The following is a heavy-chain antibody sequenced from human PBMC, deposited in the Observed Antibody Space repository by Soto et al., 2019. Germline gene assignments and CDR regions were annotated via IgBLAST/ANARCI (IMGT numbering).Heavy chain of an antibody. J-gene: IGHJ4*02. CDR2: INNDGSST. Sequence: EVQLVESGGGLVQPGGSLRLSCAASGFTFSSYWMHWVRQAPGKGLVWVSRINNDGSSTSYADSVNGRFTISRDNAKNTLYMQMNSLRAEDTAVYYCARDVHPQRFDYWGQGTLVTVSS. CDR1: GFTFSSYW. CDR3: ARDVHPQRFDY. D-gene: IGHD1-1*01. V-gene: IGHV3-74*01.